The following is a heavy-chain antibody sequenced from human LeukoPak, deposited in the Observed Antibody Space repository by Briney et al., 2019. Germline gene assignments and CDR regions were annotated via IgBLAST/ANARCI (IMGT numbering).Heavy chain of an antibody. Sequence: SETLSLTCTVSGGSISSFYWSWIRQPPGKGLEWIGFFHATRSTNYNPSLKSRVSISVDTSKNQVSLGLNSVTAADTAVYYCARAPPVDSSGYYPLAFDIWGQGTMVTVSS. CDR3: ARAPPVDSSGYYPLAFDI. J-gene: IGHJ3*02. CDR2: FHATRST. V-gene: IGHV4-4*08. D-gene: IGHD3-22*01. CDR1: GGSISSFY.